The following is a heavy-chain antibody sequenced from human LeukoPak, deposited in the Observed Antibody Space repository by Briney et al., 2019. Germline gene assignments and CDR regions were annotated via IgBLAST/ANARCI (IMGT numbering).Heavy chain of an antibody. V-gene: IGHV3-30*04. D-gene: IGHD3-9*01. Sequence: GGSLRLSRAASGFTFSSYAMHWVRQAPGKGLEWVAVISYDGSNKYYADSVKGRFTISRDNSKNTLYLQMNSLRAEDTAVYYCARDQRGLRYFDWLFGYWGQGTLVTVSS. CDR1: GFTFSSYA. CDR2: ISYDGSNK. J-gene: IGHJ4*01. CDR3: ARDQRGLRYFDWLFGY.